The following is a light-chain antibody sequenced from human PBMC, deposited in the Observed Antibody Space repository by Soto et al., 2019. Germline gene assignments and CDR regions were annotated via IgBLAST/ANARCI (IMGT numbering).Light chain of an antibody. V-gene: IGKV2-24*01. J-gene: IGKJ1*01. CDR1: QSLLHSDGNTY. Sequence: DIVMTQTPLSSPVTLGQPAAISCRSSQSLLHSDGNTYLSWLHQRPGQPPRILIYKISTRVSGVPNRVSGSGAGTDFTLKISRVEAEDVGVYYCMQATQFPWTFGQGTKVEIK. CDR3: MQATQFPWT. CDR2: KIS.